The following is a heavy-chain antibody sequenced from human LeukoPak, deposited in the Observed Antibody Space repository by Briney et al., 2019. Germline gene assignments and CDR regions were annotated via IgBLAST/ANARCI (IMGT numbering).Heavy chain of an antibody. J-gene: IGHJ4*02. Sequence: ASVKVSCKVSGYTFTDYYMHWVQQAPGKGLEWMGLVDPEDGETIYAEKFQGRVTITAGTSTDTAYMELSSLRSEDTAVYYCATDTIFGVVTDDYWGQGTLVTVSS. CDR2: VDPEDGET. V-gene: IGHV1-69-2*01. CDR3: ATDTIFGVVTDDY. CDR1: GYTFTDYY. D-gene: IGHD3-3*01.